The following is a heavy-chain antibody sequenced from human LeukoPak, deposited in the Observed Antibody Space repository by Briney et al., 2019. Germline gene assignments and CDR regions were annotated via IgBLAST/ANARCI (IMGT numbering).Heavy chain of an antibody. V-gene: IGHV4-39*07. D-gene: IGHD5-24*01. CDR1: GGSISSSSYY. J-gene: IGHJ4*02. CDR3: ARVAAAVRWLHQAGGPRHFDS. CDR2: IYYSGST. Sequence: KTSETLSLTCTVSGGSISSSSYYWGWIRQPPGKGLEWIGTIYYSGSTYYNPSLKSRVTISVDTSKNQFSLKLSSVTAADTAVYFCARVAAAVRWLHQAGGPRHFDSWGQGTLVTVSS.